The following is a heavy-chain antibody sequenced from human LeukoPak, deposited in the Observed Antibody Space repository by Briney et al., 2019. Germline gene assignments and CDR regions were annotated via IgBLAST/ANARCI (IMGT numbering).Heavy chain of an antibody. CDR2: IKQDGSQK. V-gene: IGHV3-7*01. D-gene: IGHD6-19*01. J-gene: IGHJ4*02. CDR1: GFTFSGYW. Sequence: PGGSLRLSCAASGFTFSGYWMTWVRQTPEKGLEWVAHIKQDGSQKYYMDSVKGRFTISRDNAKNSLYLQMNSLRADETAVYYCARWSSGWSLWGQGTLVTVSS. CDR3: ARWSSGWSL.